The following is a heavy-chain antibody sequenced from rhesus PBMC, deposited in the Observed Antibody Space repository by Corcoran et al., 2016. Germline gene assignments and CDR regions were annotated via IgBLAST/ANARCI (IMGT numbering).Heavy chain of an antibody. CDR1: GGSISSSNW. CDR2: SYGGSGST. J-gene: IGHJ2*01. CDR3: ARRSSGWYFDI. Sequence: QVQLQESGPGLVKPSETLSLTCAVSGGSISSSNWRSWIRQSPGKGRGLIGYSYGGSGSTRSNPSLHSRVTIATDTSKNQFSLKLSSVTAADTAVYYCARRSSGWYFDIWGPGTPITISS. V-gene: IGHV4S7*01. D-gene: IGHD6-31*01.